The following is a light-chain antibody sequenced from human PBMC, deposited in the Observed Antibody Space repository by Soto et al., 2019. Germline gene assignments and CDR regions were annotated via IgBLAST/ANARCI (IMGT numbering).Light chain of an antibody. CDR1: QSVSSY. V-gene: IGKV3-11*01. CDR3: QQRSNWPSTWT. CDR2: DAS. J-gene: IGKJ1*01. Sequence: EIVLTQSPATLSLSPGERATLSCRASQSVSSYLAWYQQKPGQAPRLLIYDASNMATGIPARFSGSGSGTDFTLTISSLEPEDFAVYYCQQRSNWPSTWTFGQGTKVEIK.